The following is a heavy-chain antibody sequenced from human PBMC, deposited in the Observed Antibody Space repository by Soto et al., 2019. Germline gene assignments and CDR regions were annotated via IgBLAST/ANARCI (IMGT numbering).Heavy chain of an antibody. CDR1: GYTFTRSG. V-gene: IGHV1-2*04. Sequence: EASVKVSCKASGYTFTRSGISWVRQAPGQGPEWMGWINPNGGGTNYAQKFQGWVTMTRDTSISTAYMELSRLRSDDTAVYYCARDKVGATTYYYYGMDVWGQGTTVTVSS. CDR3: ARDKVGATTYYYYGMDV. CDR2: INPNGGGT. D-gene: IGHD1-26*01. J-gene: IGHJ6*02.